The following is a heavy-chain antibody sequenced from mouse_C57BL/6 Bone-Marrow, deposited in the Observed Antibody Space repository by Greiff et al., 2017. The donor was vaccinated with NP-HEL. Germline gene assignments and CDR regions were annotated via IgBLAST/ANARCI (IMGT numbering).Heavy chain of an antibody. D-gene: IGHD2-5*01. J-gene: IGHJ2*01. CDR1: GFTFSSYC. CDR2: ISSGGSYT. CDR3: ARHYYSNYFDY. Sequence: EVHLVESGGDLVKPGGSLKLSCAASGFTFSSYCMSWVRQTPDKRLEWVATISSGGSYTYYPDSVKGRFTISRDNAKNTLYLQMSSLKSEDTAMYYCARHYYSNYFDYWGQGTTLTVSS. V-gene: IGHV5-6*01.